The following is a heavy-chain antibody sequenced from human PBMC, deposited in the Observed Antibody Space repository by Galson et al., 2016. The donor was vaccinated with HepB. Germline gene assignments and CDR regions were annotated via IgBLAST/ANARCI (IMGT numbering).Heavy chain of an antibody. CDR2: ISGSGKSI. CDR1: GFTFSNFA. V-gene: IGHV3-23*01. Sequence: SLRLSCAVSGFTFSNFAMNWVRQTPGKGLEWVAVISGSGKSIYYAASVKGRFTISRDNSKNTLSLLMNSLIADDTAIYFCVKDRGTFYLDGFDYWGQGTPVSVSS. CDR3: VKDRGTFYLDGFDY. D-gene: IGHD2/OR15-2a*01. J-gene: IGHJ4*02.